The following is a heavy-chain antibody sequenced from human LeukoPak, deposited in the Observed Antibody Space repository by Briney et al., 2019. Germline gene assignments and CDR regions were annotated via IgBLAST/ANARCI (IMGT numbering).Heavy chain of an antibody. CDR2: INPSGGST. J-gene: IGHJ4*02. CDR3: AREIAAAGTTTFDY. CDR1: GYTFTSYY. Sequence: VKVSCKASGYTFTSYYMHWVRQAPGQGLEWMGIINPSGGSTSYAQKLQGRVTMTTDTSTSTAYMELRSLRSDDTAVYYCAREIAAAGTTTFDYWGQGTLVTVSS. V-gene: IGHV1-46*01. D-gene: IGHD6-13*01.